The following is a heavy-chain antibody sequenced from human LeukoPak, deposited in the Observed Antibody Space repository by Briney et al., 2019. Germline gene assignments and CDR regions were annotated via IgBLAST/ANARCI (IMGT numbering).Heavy chain of an antibody. Sequence: ASVKVSCKASGYTFTTYGISWVRQAPGQGLEWLGRISVYNGNTNYAQKVQGRATMTTDTSTSTAYMELRSLRSDDTAMYYCARLYQQPNYYYYGMDVWGQGTTVTVSS. V-gene: IGHV1-18*01. CDR1: GYTFTTYG. J-gene: IGHJ6*02. D-gene: IGHD6-13*01. CDR3: ARLYQQPNYYYYGMDV. CDR2: ISVYNGNT.